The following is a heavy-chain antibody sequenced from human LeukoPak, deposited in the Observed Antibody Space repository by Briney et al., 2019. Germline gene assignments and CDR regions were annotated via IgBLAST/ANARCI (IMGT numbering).Heavy chain of an antibody. V-gene: IGHV3-23*01. D-gene: IGHD6-13*01. J-gene: IGHJ6*03. CDR3: ARDPSPIAAAGPIYYYYYMDV. CDR1: GFTFSSYA. CDR2: ISGSGGST. Sequence: GGSLRLSCVVSGFTFSSYAMSSVRQAPGKGLEWVSGISGSGGSTSYADSVKGRFTISRDNTKNTLYLQMNSLRAEDTAVYYCARDPSPIAAAGPIYYYYYMDVWGKGTTVTVSS.